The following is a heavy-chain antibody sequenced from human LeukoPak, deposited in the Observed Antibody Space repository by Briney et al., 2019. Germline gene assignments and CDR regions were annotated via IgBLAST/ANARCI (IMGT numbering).Heavy chain of an antibody. CDR2: ISYDGSNK. J-gene: IGHJ2*01. V-gene: IGHV3-30*03. CDR1: GFTFSSYG. D-gene: IGHD6-13*01. Sequence: PGGSLRLSCAASGFTFSSYGMHWVRQAPGKGLEWVAVISYDGSNKYYADSVKGRFTISRDNPKNTLYLQMNSLRAEDTAVYYCVREGRSSRWDDWYFDLWGRGTLVTVSS. CDR3: VREGRSSRWDDWYFDL.